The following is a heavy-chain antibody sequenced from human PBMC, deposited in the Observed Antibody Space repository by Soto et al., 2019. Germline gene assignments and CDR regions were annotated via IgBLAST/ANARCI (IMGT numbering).Heavy chain of an antibody. CDR2: TGISGRTT. J-gene: IGHJ4*02. V-gene: IGHV3-23*01. CDR3: ATVHNTSRSFNY. Sequence: PGGSLRLSCVASGLTFSVSAMTWVRQAPGKGLEWVSTTGISGRTTYYGDSVKGRFTVSRDNSKNTLDLQMSSLRAEDTAVYYCATVHNTSRSFNYWGRGTLVTVSS. D-gene: IGHD1-20*01. CDR1: GLTFSVSA.